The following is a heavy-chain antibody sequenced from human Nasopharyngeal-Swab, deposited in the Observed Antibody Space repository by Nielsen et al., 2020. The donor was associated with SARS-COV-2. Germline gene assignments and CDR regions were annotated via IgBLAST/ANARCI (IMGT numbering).Heavy chain of an antibody. D-gene: IGHD6-13*01. V-gene: IGHV6-1*01. Sequence: SETLSLTCAISGDSASSNSAAWNWIRQSPSRGLEWLGRTYYRSKWYNDYAVSVKSRITINPDTSKNQFSLQLNSVTPEDTAVYYCARGGSSSWLNWFDPWGQGTLVTVSS. CDR1: GDSASSNSAA. J-gene: IGHJ5*02. CDR3: ARGGSSSWLNWFDP. CDR2: TYYRSKWYN.